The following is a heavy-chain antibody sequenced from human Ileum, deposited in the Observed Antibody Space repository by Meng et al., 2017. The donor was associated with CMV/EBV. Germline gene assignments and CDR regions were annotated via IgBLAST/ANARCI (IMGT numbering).Heavy chain of an antibody. J-gene: IGHJ6*02. D-gene: IGHD3-3*01. CDR2: MNPNSGNT. CDR1: GYTFTSYD. V-gene: IGHV1-8*01. CDR3: ARSGGLGFWSGYYNWDYYYYGMDV. Sequence: ASVKVSCKASGYTFTSYDINWVRQATGQGLEWMGWMNPNSGNTGYAQKFQGRVTMTRNTSISKAYMELSSLRSEDTAVYYCARSGGLGFWSGYYNWDYYYYGMDVWCQGTTVTVSS.